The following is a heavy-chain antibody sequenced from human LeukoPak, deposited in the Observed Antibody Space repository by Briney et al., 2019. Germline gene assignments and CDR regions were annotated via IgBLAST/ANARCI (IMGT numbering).Heavy chain of an antibody. CDR2: INPSGGST. V-gene: IGHV1-46*01. Sequence: ASVKVSCKASGYTFTSYYMHWVRQAPGQGLEWMGIINPSGGSTSYAQKFQGRVTMTRGTSTSTVYMELSSLRSEDTAVYYCAREAFVVVSAAIGYYFDYWGQGTLVTVSS. D-gene: IGHD2-2*02. J-gene: IGHJ4*02. CDR3: AREAFVVVSAAIGYYFDY. CDR1: GYTFTSYY.